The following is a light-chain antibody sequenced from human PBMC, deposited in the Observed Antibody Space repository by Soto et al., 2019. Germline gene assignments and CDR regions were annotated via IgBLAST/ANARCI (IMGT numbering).Light chain of an antibody. V-gene: IGKV3-20*01. CDR3: QQYASSPLT. J-gene: IGKJ4*01. CDR1: QSVGRNY. CDR2: GAS. Sequence: EIVLTQSPGTLSLSPGERATLSCRASQSVGRNYLAWYKQKPGQAPRLLIYGASSRATGIPDTFGGSGSGTDFTLTISRLEPEDFAVYYCQQYASSPLTFGGGTKVEIK.